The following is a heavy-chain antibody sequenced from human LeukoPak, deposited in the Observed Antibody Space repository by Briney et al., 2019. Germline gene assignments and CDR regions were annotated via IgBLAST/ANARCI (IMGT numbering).Heavy chain of an antibody. D-gene: IGHD5-18*01. Sequence: GGSLRLSCAASGFNFSSFGMHWVRQAPGKGLEWVAFMRFDGSNKFYADSVKGRFTISRDNSKNTLFLQMDSLRAEDTAVYYCARDRADGYNYGDYFDYWGQGTLVTVSS. CDR3: ARDRADGYNYGDYFDY. CDR2: MRFDGSNK. J-gene: IGHJ4*02. CDR1: GFNFSSFG. V-gene: IGHV3-30*02.